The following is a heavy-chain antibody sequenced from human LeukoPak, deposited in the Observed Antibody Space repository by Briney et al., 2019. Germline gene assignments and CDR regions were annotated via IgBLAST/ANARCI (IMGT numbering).Heavy chain of an antibody. D-gene: IGHD5-18*01. CDR3: TKDTVDTTMVPYYFEY. Sequence: GGSLRLSCAASGFTFSSYAMSWVRQAPGKGPEWVSAISGSGGSTYYADSVKGRFTISGDNSKNTLFLQMNSLRAEDTAIYYCTKDTVDTTMVPYYFEYWGQGTLVTVSS. J-gene: IGHJ4*02. CDR2: ISGSGGST. CDR1: GFTFSSYA. V-gene: IGHV3-23*01.